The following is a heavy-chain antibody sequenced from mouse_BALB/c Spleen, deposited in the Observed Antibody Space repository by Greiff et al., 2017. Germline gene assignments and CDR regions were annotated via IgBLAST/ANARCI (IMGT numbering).Heavy chain of an antibody. Sequence: QVQLQQSGAELARPGASVKMSCKASGYTFTSYTMHWVKQRPGQGLEWIGYINPSSGYTNYNQKFKDKATLTADKSSSTAYMQLSSLTSEDSAVYYCARESTMITTWFAYWGQGTLVTVSA. CDR3: ARESTMITTWFAY. V-gene: IGHV1-4*01. D-gene: IGHD2-4*01. J-gene: IGHJ3*01. CDR1: GYTFTSYT. CDR2: INPSSGYT.